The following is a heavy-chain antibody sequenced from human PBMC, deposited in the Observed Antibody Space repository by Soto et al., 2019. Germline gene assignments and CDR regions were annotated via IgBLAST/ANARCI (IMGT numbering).Heavy chain of an antibody. CDR1: GYTFTSYG. J-gene: IGHJ6*02. Sequence: QVQLVQSGAEVKKPGASVKVSCKASGYTFTSYGISWVRQAPGQGLEWMGGSSGYNGNTNYAQKFQGRVTMTTDTPTSTAYMVLRSLRSDDAAVYYCATAYCGGDCFNEGYYYYGVDVWGQATTVTVSS. CDR2: SSGYNGNT. V-gene: IGHV1-18*01. D-gene: IGHD2-21*02. CDR3: ATAYCGGDCFNEGYYYYGVDV.